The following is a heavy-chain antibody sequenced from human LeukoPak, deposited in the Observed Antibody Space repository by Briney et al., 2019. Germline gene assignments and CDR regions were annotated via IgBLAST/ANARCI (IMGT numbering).Heavy chain of an antibody. CDR2: ISYDGSNK. Sequence: GRSLRLSCAASGFTFSSYAMHWVRQAPGKGLEWVAVISYDGSNKYYADSVKGRFTISRDNSKNTLYLQMNSLRAEDTAVYYCARVGGYDPVFDYWGQGTLVTVSS. CDR3: ARVGGYDPVFDY. D-gene: IGHD5-12*01. J-gene: IGHJ4*02. V-gene: IGHV3-30-3*01. CDR1: GFTFSSYA.